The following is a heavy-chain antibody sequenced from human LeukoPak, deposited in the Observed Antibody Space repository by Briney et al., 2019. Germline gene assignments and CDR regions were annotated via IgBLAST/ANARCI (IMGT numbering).Heavy chain of an antibody. J-gene: IGHJ4*02. Sequence: GGSLRLSCAASGFTFSRYWMSWVRQAPGKGLEWVANIKQDGSEKYYVDSVKGRFTISRDNAKNSLYLQMNSLRAEDTAVYYCAMAYYYDSSSDYWGQGTLVTVSS. CDR1: GFTFSRYW. CDR2: IKQDGSEK. CDR3: AMAYYYDSSSDY. D-gene: IGHD3-22*01. V-gene: IGHV3-7*01.